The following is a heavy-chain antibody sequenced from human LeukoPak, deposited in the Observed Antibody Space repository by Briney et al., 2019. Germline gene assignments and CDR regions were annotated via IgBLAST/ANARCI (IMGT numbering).Heavy chain of an antibody. J-gene: IGHJ4*02. CDR2: INPNSGGT. CDR1: GYTFTGYY. CDR3: ARGYPSGYYLFYFDY. D-gene: IGHD3-22*01. Sequence: ASVKASCKASGYTFTGYYMHWVRQAPGQGLEWMGWINPNSGGTNYAQKFQGRVTMTRDTSISTAYMELRSLRSDDTAVYYCARGYPSGYYLFYFDYWGQGTLVTVSS. V-gene: IGHV1-2*02.